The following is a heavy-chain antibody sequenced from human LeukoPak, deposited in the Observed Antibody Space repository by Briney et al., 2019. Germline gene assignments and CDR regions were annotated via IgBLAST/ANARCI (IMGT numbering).Heavy chain of an antibody. CDR2: IYTSGCT. CDR1: GGSISSYY. D-gene: IGHD2-2*02. Sequence: SETLSLTCTVPGGSISSYYWSWIRQPAGKGLEWIGRIYTSGCTNYNPSLKSRVTMSVDTSKNQFSLKLSSVTAADTAVYYCARDYCSSTSCYRWLVDAFDIWGQGTMVTVSS. V-gene: IGHV4-4*07. J-gene: IGHJ3*02. CDR3: ARDYCSSTSCYRWLVDAFDI.